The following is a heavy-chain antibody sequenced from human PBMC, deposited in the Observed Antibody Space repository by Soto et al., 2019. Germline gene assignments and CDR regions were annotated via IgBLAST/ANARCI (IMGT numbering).Heavy chain of an antibody. CDR1: GYTFSSYG. V-gene: IGHV1-18*01. CDR3: ARDRGGDGMDV. J-gene: IGHJ6*02. Sequence: QVQLVQSGAEVKKPGASVKVSCKASGYTFSSYGISWVRQAPGQGLEWMGWISGYNGNTNYAQKLQGRVTMTIDTSTSTGYMELRSRRSEDTAVYYCARDRGGDGMDVWGQGTTVTVSS. D-gene: IGHD3-16*01. CDR2: ISGYNGNT.